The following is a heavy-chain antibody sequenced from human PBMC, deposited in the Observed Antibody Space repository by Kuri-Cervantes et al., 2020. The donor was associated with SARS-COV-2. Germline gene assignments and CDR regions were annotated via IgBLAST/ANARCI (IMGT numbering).Heavy chain of an antibody. CDR1: GYTFTSYA. CDR2: INAGNGNT. V-gene: IGHV1-3*01. CDR3: ARDKLERDGDRRYYYYYGMDV. Sequence: ASVKVSCKASGYTFTSYAMHWVRQAPGQRLEWMGWINAGNGNTKYSQKFQGRVTITRDTSASTAYMELSSLRSGDTAVYYCARDKLERDGDRRYYYYYGMDVWGQGTTVTVSS. J-gene: IGHJ6*02. D-gene: IGHD1-1*01.